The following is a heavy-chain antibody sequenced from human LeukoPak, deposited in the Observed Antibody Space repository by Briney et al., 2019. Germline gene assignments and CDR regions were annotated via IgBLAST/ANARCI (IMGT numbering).Heavy chain of an antibody. CDR3: AKSVPEVTAELFDY. D-gene: IGHD3-10*01. J-gene: IGHJ4*02. CDR1: GFTFSSYG. CDR2: ISYDGSNK. V-gene: IGHV3-30*18. Sequence: GGSLRLSCAASGFTFSSYGMHWVRQAPGKGLEWVAVISYDGSNKYYADSVKGRFTISRDNYKNTLYLQMNSLRAEDTAVYYCAKSVPEVTAELFDYWGQGTLVTVSS.